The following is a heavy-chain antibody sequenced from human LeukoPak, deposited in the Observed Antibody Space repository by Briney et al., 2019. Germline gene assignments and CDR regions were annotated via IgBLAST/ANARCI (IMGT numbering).Heavy chain of an antibody. J-gene: IGHJ5*02. CDR3: ARDDYGNWFDP. V-gene: IGHV4-31*03. CDR2: VYYSGGT. Sequence: SETLYLTCTVSGGSISNGGYYWSWIRQHPGKGLEWIGYVYYSGGTYYNPSLKSRVTISIDTSRNQFSLELSSVTAADTAIYYCARDDYGNWFDPWGQGTLVIVFS. D-gene: IGHD4-17*01. CDR1: GGSISNGGYY.